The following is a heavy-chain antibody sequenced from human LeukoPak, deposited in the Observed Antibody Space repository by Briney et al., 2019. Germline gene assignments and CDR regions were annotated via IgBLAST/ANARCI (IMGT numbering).Heavy chain of an antibody. CDR1: GGSISSYY. Sequence: PSETLSLTCTVSGGSISSYYWSWIRQPPGKGLEWIGYIYYSGSTNYNPSLKSRVTISVDTSKNQFSLKLSSVTAADTAVYYCARHAAPLSYFDYWGQGPLVTVS. CDR3: ARHAAPLSYFDY. D-gene: IGHD6-13*01. V-gene: IGHV4-59*08. J-gene: IGHJ4*02. CDR2: IYYSGST.